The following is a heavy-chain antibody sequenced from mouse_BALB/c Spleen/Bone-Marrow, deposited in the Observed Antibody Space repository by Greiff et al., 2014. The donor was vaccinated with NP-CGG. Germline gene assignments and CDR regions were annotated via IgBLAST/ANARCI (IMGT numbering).Heavy chain of an antibody. V-gene: IGHV1-87*01. Sequence: QVQLKGSGAELARPGASVKLSCKASGYTFTSYWMQWVKQRPGQGLEWIGAIYPGDGDTRYTQKFKGKATLTADKSSSTAYMQLSSLASEDSAVYYCARRQLGPYAMDYWGQGTSVTVSS. D-gene: IGHD3-2*01. CDR2: IYPGDGDT. CDR3: ARRQLGPYAMDY. CDR1: GYTFTSYW. J-gene: IGHJ4*01.